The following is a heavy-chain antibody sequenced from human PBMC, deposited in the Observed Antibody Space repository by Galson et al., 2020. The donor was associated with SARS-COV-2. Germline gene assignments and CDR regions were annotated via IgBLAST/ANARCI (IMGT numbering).Heavy chain of an antibody. CDR1: GYTFTSYG. CDR3: ARVQVWFVTDGAFDI. J-gene: IGHJ3*02. CDR2: ISAYNGNT. Sequence: GESLKISCKASGYTFTSYGISWVRQAPGQGLEWMGWISAYNGNTNYAQKLQGRVTMTTDTTTSTAYMELRSLRSDDTAVYYCARVQVWFVTDGAFDIWGQGTMVTVSS. D-gene: IGHD3-10*01. V-gene: IGHV1-18*01.